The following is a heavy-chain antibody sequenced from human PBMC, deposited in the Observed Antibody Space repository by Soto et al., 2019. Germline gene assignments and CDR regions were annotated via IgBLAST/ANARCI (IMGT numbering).Heavy chain of an antibody. D-gene: IGHD6-13*01. CDR1: GYTFTSYY. Sequence: QVQLVQSGAEVKKPGASVKVSCKASGYTFTSYYMHWVRQAPGQGLEWMGIINPSGGSTSYAQKFQGTVTMARDTSTSTVDMELSSLRSEDTAVYYCARGPAAAAGNGWFDPWGQGTLVTVSS. V-gene: IGHV1-46*01. CDR2: INPSGGST. J-gene: IGHJ5*02. CDR3: ARGPAAAAGNGWFDP.